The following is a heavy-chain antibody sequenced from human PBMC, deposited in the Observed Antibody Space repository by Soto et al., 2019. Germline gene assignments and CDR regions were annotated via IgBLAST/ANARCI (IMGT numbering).Heavy chain of an antibody. CDR2: ISDDGTNK. V-gene: IGHV3-30*04. Sequence: QVQLVESGGGVVQPGRSLRLSCAASGFTFSSYAMHWVRQAPGKGLEWVAVISDDGTNKDYADSVKGRFTISRDKSKSTLGLQMDSLRPEDTAVYYCARDGSYYDVLTEHYFDVWGQGTLVSVSA. J-gene: IGHJ4*02. CDR1: GFTFSSYA. CDR3: ARDGSYYDVLTEHYFDV. D-gene: IGHD3-9*01.